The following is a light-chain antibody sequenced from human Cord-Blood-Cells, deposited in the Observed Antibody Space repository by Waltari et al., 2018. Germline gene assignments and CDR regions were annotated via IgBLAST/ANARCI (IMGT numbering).Light chain of an antibody. J-gene: IGLJ2*01. CDR3: NSRDSSGNVV. Sequence: SSELTQDPAVSVALGQTVRLTCQGASLRSYYASWYQQKPGQAPVLVIYGKNNRPSGIPDRFSGSSSGNTASLTITGAQAEDEADYYCNSRDSSGNVVFGGGTKLTVL. CDR2: GKN. V-gene: IGLV3-19*01. CDR1: SLRSYY.